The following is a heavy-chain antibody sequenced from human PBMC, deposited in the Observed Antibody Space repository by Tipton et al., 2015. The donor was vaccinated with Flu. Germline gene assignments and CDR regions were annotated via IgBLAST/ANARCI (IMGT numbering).Heavy chain of an antibody. Sequence: SLRLSCAASGFTFSSYAMSWVRQAPGKGLEWVSAISGSGGSTYYADSVKGRFTISRDNSKNTLYLQMSSLRAEDTAVYYCAKDGAIAVAGILGYWGQGTLVTVSS. CDR1: GFTFSSYA. J-gene: IGHJ4*02. D-gene: IGHD6-19*01. V-gene: IGHV3-23*01. CDR2: ISGSGGST. CDR3: AKDGAIAVAGILGY.